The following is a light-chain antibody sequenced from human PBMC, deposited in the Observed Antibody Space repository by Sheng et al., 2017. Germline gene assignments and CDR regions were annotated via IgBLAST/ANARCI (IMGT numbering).Light chain of an antibody. CDR2: DVS. Sequence: QSALTQPASVSGSPGQSITISCTGTSSDVGGYNYVSWYQQYPDKAPKLMIYDVSNRPSGVSNRFSGSKSGNTASLTVSGLQAEDEADYYCSSYAGSNTLVFGGGTKLTVL. J-gene: IGLJ2*01. CDR3: SSYAGSNTLV. CDR1: SSDVGGYNY. V-gene: IGLV2-14*01.